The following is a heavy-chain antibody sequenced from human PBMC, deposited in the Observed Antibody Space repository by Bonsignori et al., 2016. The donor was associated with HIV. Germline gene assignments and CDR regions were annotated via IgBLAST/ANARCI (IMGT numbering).Heavy chain of an antibody. CDR2: IYHSGST. D-gene: IGHD3-9*01. J-gene: IGHJ3*02. V-gene: IGHV4-38-2*01. CDR3: ARHLTGDSAFDI. Sequence: RQAPGKGLEWIGSIYHSGSTYYNPSLKSRVTISVDTSKNQFSLKLSSVTAADTAVYYCARHLTGDSAFDIWGQGTMVTVSS.